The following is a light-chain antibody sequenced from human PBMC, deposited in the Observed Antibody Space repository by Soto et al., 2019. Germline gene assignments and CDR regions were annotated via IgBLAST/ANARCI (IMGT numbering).Light chain of an antibody. CDR1: QSVSSSY. V-gene: IGKV3-20*01. J-gene: IGKJ5*01. Sequence: EIVLTQSPGTLSLSPGERATLSCRASQSVSSSYLAWYQQKPGQAPRLLIYGASSRATGIPDRFSGSVSGTDFTLTISRLEPEDFAVYYCQQYGSSPPTTVGQGTRLEIK. CDR2: GAS. CDR3: QQYGSSPPTT.